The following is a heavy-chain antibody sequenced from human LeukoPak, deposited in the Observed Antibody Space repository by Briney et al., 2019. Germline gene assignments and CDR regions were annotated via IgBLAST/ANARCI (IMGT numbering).Heavy chain of an antibody. CDR1: GYTFTSYD. V-gene: IGHV1-8*03. CDR2: MNPNSGNT. CDR3: ARGIVPAGGSHDY. Sequence: ASVKVSCKASGYTFTSYDINWVRQATGQGLEWMGWMNPNSGNTGYAQKFQGRVTITRNTSISTAYMELSRRRSDDTAVYYCARGIVPAGGSHDYWGQGTLVTVSS. D-gene: IGHD1-26*01. J-gene: IGHJ4*02.